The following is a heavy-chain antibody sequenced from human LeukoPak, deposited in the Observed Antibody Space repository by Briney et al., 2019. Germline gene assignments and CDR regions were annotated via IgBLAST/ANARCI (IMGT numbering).Heavy chain of an antibody. J-gene: IGHJ4*02. CDR1: GYTFTSYD. D-gene: IGHD1-26*01. CDR2: MNPNSGNT. Sequence: ASVKVSCKASGYTFTSYDINWVRQATGQGLEWMGWMNPNSGNTGYAQKFQGRVTITRNTSISTAYMELSSLRSEDTAVYYCARGLSGSYYLPGVYYFDYWGQGTLVTVSS. CDR3: ARGLSGSYYLPGVYYFDY. V-gene: IGHV1-8*03.